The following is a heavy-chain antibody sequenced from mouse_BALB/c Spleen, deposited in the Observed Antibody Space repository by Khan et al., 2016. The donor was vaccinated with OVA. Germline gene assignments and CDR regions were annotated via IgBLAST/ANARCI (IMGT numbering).Heavy chain of an antibody. V-gene: IGHV3-2*02. Sequence: EVQLVESGPGLVKPSQSLSLTCTVTGYSITSGYAWNWIRQFPGNKLEWMGYISYSGVTSYTPSLKSRISITRDTSKNPFFLQLNSVTTEDTATYYCARGNYYGYYFDNWGQGTTLTVSS. CDR2: ISYSGVT. D-gene: IGHD1-1*01. CDR1: GYSITSGYA. CDR3: ARGNYYGYYFDN. J-gene: IGHJ2*01.